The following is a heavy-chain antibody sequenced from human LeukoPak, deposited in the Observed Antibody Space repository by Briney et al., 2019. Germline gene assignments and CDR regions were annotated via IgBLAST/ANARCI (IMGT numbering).Heavy chain of an antibody. J-gene: IGHJ3*02. D-gene: IGHD3-22*01. Sequence: GSLRLSCAASGFTFSSYDMHWVRQATGKGLEWVSAIGTAGDPYYPGSVKGRLTISRENAKNSLYLQMNSLRAGDTAVYYCARGAARYYDSSGYAFDIWGQGTMVTVSS. V-gene: IGHV3-13*05. CDR3: ARGAARYYDSSGYAFDI. CDR2: IGTAGDP. CDR1: GFTFSSYD.